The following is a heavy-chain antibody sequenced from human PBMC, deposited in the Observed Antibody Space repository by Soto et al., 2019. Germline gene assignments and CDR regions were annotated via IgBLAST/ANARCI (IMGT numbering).Heavy chain of an antibody. D-gene: IGHD6-19*01. Sequence: QVQLVESGGGVVQPGRSLRLSCAASGFTFSSYAMHWVRQAPGKGLEWVAVISYDGSNKYYADSVKGRFTISRDNSKNTLYLQMNSLRAEDTAVYYCARDTQWLALDYWGQGTLVTVSS. CDR3: ARDTQWLALDY. CDR1: GFTFSSYA. CDR2: ISYDGSNK. J-gene: IGHJ4*02. V-gene: IGHV3-30-3*01.